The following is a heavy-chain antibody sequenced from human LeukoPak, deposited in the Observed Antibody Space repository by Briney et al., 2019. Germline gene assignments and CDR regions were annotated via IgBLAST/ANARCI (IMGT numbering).Heavy chain of an antibody. V-gene: IGHV3-33*01. CDR3: ATNYDSSGYYYVGY. CDR2: IWYDGSNK. D-gene: IGHD3-22*01. Sequence: GRSLRLSCAASGFTFSSYGMHWVRQAPGKGLEWVAVIWYDGSNKYYADSVKGRFTISRDNSKNTLYLQMNSLRAEDTAVYYCATNYDSSGYYYVGYWGQGTLVTVSS. CDR1: GFTFSSYG. J-gene: IGHJ4*02.